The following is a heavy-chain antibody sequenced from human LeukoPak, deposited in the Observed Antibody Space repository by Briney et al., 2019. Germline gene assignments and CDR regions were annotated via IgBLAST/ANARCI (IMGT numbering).Heavy chain of an antibody. J-gene: IGHJ4*02. Sequence: GGSLRLSCAASGFTFSDYYMSWIRQAPGKGLEWVSYISSSGSTIYYADSVKGRFTISRDNAKNSLYLQMNSLRAEDTAVYYCARGPGDYYYDSSGYPYYFDYWGQGTLVTVSS. CDR3: ARGPGDYYYDSSGYPYYFDY. D-gene: IGHD3-22*01. CDR1: GFTFSDYY. CDR2: ISSSGSTI. V-gene: IGHV3-11*04.